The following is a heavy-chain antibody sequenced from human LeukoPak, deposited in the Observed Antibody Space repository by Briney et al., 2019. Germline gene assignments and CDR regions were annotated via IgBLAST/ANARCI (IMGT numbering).Heavy chain of an antibody. CDR3: ARGLDYDYVGGSYRYTSFDY. CDR1: GGSFSGYY. D-gene: IGHD3-16*02. J-gene: IGHJ4*02. CDR2: INHSGST. Sequence: SETLSLTCAVYGGSFSGYYWSWIRQPPGKGLEWIGEINHSGSTNYNPSLKSRVTISVDTSKNQFSLKLSSVTAADTAVYYCARGLDYDYVGGSYRYTSFDYWGQGTLVTVSS. V-gene: IGHV4-34*01.